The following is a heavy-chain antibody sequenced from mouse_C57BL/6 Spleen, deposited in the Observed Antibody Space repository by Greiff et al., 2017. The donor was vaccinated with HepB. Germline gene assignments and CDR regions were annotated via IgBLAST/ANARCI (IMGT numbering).Heavy chain of an antibody. J-gene: IGHJ2*01. CDR1: GYTFTSYW. Sequence: EVQLQQSGTVLARPGASVKMSCKTSGYTFTSYWMHWVKQRPGQGLEWIGAIYPGNSDTSYNQKFKGKAKLTAVTSASTAYMELSSLTNEDSAVYYCTGGALGRGYFDYWGQGTTLTVSS. CDR3: TGGALGRGYFDY. CDR2: IYPGNSDT. V-gene: IGHV1-5*01. D-gene: IGHD4-1*01.